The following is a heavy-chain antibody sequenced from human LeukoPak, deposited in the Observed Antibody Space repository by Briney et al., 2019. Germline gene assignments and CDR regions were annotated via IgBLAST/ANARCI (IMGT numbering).Heavy chain of an antibody. D-gene: IGHD2-2*03. V-gene: IGHV3-30*04. CDR3: AKDGYCDSASCYGWFDP. Sequence: GGSLRLSCTASGFTFTTYAMHWVRQAPGKGLEWVAVLSFDGSNNFYADSVRGRFTVSRDISNNTLFLQMDSLRVEDTAVYYCAKDGYCDSASCYGWFDPWGPGTLVTVSS. J-gene: IGHJ5*02. CDR1: GFTFTTYA. CDR2: LSFDGSNN.